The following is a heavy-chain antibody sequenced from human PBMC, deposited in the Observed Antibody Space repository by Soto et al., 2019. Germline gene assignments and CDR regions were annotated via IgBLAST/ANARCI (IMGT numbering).Heavy chain of an antibody. CDR3: ARDSTDKTYFDY. J-gene: IGHJ4*02. Sequence: PSETLSLTCTVSGGSISSYYWSWIRQPPGKGLEWIGYIYYSGSTNYNPSLKSRVTISVDTSKNQFSLKLSSVTAADTAVYYCARDSTDKTYFDYWGQGTLVTVSS. CDR1: GGSISSYY. D-gene: IGHD3-9*01. CDR2: IYYSGST. V-gene: IGHV4-59*01.